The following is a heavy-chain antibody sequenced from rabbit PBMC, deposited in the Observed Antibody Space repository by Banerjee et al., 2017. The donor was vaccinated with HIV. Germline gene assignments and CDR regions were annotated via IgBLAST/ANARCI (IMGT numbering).Heavy chain of an antibody. CDR1: GFSFSSAYD. Sequence: QEQLVESGGGLVQPEGSLTLTCTASGFSFSSAYDMCWVRQAPGKGLEWIGYISTGDGSTWYASWAKGRFTISKTSSTTVTLQMTSLTAADTATYFCATIRRLIATMTMGYFNLWGPGTLVTVS. D-gene: IGHD2-1*01. J-gene: IGHJ4*01. V-gene: IGHV1S45*01. CDR3: ATIRRLIATMTMGYFNL. CDR2: ISTGDGST.